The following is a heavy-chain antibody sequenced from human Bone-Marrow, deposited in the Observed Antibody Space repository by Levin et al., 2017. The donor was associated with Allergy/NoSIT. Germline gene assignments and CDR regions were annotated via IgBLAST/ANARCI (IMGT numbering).Heavy chain of an antibody. CDR3: ASGLLQSACFFDY. Sequence: SETLSLTCSVSGGSVGTGDFYWTWFRQPPGKGLEWIGYFYYSGSTLYNSSLKSRVSIELDTSNNQFSLKLHSVTAADTVVYYCASGLLQSACFFDYWGQGTLVSVSS. J-gene: IGHJ4*02. V-gene: IGHV4-30-4*01. CDR1: GGSVGTGDFY. CDR2: FYYSGST. D-gene: IGHD5-24*01.